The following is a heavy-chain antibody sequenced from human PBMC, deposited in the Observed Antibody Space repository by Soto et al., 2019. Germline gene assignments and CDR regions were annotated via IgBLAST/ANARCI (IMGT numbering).Heavy chain of an antibody. J-gene: IGHJ6*03. Sequence: SETLSLTCPVSGGSISSGGYYWSWIRQHPGKGLEWIGYIYYSGSTYYNPSLKSRVTISVDTSKNQFSLKLSSVTAADTAVYYCARAADNRDYYYYYYMDVWGKGTTVTVSS. CDR3: ARAADNRDYYYYYYMDV. CDR2: IYYSGST. V-gene: IGHV4-31*03. D-gene: IGHD1-20*01. CDR1: GGSISSGGYY.